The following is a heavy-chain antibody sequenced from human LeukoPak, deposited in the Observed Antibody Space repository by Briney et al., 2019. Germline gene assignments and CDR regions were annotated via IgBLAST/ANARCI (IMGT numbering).Heavy chain of an antibody. CDR2: IYYSGST. J-gene: IGHJ4*02. CDR1: GGSISSSSYY. Sequence: SETLSLTCTVSGGSISSSSYYWGWIRQPPGKGLEWIGSIYYSGSTYYNPSLKSRVTISVDTSKNQFSLKLSSVTAADTAVYYCARPCYYDSSGYSYYFDYWGQGPLVTVSS. D-gene: IGHD3-22*01. V-gene: IGHV4-39*01. CDR3: ARPCYYDSSGYSYYFDY.